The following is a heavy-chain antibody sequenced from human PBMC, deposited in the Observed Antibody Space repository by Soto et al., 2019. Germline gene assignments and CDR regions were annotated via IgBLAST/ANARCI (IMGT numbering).Heavy chain of an antibody. CDR3: AKAYSGPFDV. D-gene: IGHD1-26*01. CDR2: ISYDGSNK. Sequence: GGSLRLSCAASGFTFSSYGMHWVRQAPGKGLEWVAVISYDGSNKYYADSVKGRFTISRDNSKNTLYLQVNSLRAEDTAVYYCAKAYSGPFDVWGQGTMVTVSS. J-gene: IGHJ3*01. CDR1: GFTFSSYG. V-gene: IGHV3-30*18.